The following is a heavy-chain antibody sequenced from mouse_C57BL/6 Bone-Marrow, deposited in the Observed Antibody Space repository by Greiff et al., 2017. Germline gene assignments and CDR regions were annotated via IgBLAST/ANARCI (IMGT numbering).Heavy chain of an antibody. CDR1: GFSLTSYG. V-gene: IGHV2-2*01. D-gene: IGHD1-1*01. J-gene: IGHJ4*01. Sequence: QVQLQQSGPGLVQPSQSLSITCTVSGFSLTSYGVHWVRQSPGKGLEWLGVIWSGGSTDYNAAFISRLSISKDNSKSQVFFKMNSLQADDTAIYYWARWDTTVNYYAMDYWGQGTSVTVSS. CDR3: ARWDTTVNYYAMDY. CDR2: IWSGGST.